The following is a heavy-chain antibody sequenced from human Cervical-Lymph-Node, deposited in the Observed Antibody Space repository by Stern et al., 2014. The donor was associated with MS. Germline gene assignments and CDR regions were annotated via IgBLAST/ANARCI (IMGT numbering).Heavy chain of an antibody. Sequence: QVQLQQSGPGLVKPSETLSLTCTVSGGSISSSSYYWGWIRQPPGKGLEWIGSIYYTGSTYYKHSLKSRVSISLDASKGQFSLRLSSVTAADTAVYYCARPNSNFSSRPFDLWGPGTLVTVSS. CDR2: IYYTGST. CDR1: GGSISSSSYY. D-gene: IGHD2/OR15-2a*01. CDR3: ARPNSNFSSRPFDL. J-gene: IGHJ1*01. V-gene: IGHV4-39*01.